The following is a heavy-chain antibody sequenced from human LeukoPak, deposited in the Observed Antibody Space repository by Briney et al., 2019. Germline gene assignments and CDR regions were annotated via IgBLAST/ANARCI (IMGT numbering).Heavy chain of an antibody. D-gene: IGHD3-3*01. CDR1: GGSISSYY. Sequence: ASETLSLTCTVPGGSISSYYWSWIRQPAGKGLEWIGRIYTSGSTNYNPSLKSRVSMSVDTSKNQFSLKLSSVTAADTAVYYCARDSSDYDFWSGYLEDWFDPWGQGTLVTVSS. V-gene: IGHV4-4*07. CDR2: IYTSGST. J-gene: IGHJ5*02. CDR3: ARDSSDYDFWSGYLEDWFDP.